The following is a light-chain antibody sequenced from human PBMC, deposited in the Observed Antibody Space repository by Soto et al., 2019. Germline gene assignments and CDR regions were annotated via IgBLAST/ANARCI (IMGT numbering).Light chain of an antibody. Sequence: DVQMIQSPFFLSGSVGDRIAITCRASQPISDYLNWYQHKPGKAPKLLIRAASILQPGVPSRFSGSGSGTDFTLTISSLVTDDCATYFWQQTYTTPLYTFGQG. CDR3: QQTYTTPLYT. CDR1: QPISDY. J-gene: IGKJ2*01. V-gene: IGKV1-39*01. CDR2: AAS.